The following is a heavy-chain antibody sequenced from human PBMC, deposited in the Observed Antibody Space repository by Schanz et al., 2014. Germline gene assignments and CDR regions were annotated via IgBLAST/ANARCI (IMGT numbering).Heavy chain of an antibody. V-gene: IGHV1-8*01. D-gene: IGHD2-15*01. CDR1: GYNITSND. CDR2: MNPNSGNP. J-gene: IGHJ5*02. CDR3: ARGRGCTGGSCYSWFDL. Sequence: QVQLVQSGAEVKKPGASVKVSCKASGYNITSNDVTWVRQAPGQGLEWLGWMNPNSGNPGFAQKFRGRVTMTRNTSMSTAYIELHILTSEDTAVYYCARGRGCTGGSCYSWFDLWGQGTLVTVAS.